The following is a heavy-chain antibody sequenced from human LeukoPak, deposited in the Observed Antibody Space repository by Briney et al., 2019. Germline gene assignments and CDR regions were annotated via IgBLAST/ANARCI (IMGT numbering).Heavy chain of an antibody. CDR2: IYYSGST. CDR3: ARGGAAAAPGYNWFDP. D-gene: IGHD6-13*01. V-gene: IGHV4-59*01. J-gene: IGHJ5*02. Sequence: SETLSLTCTVSGGSISSYYWSWIRQPPGKGLEWIGYIYYSGSTNYNPSLKSRVTISVDTSKNQFSLKLSSVTAADTAVYYCARGGAAAAPGYNWFDPWGQGTLVTVSS. CDR1: GGSISSYY.